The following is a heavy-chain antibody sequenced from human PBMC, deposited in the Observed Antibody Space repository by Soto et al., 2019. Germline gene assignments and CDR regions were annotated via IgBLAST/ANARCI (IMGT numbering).Heavy chain of an antibody. D-gene: IGHD4-17*01. J-gene: IGHJ3*02. CDR2: IYYSGST. CDR1: GGSISSGGYY. CDR3: ARVFRDYGDYPVSFDI. Sequence: QVQLQESGPGLVKPSQTLSLTCTVSGGSISSGGYYWSWIRQHPGKGLEWIGYIYYSGSTYYNPSLKSRVNISVDTSKNQFSLKLSSVTAADTAVYYCARVFRDYGDYPVSFDIWGQGTMVTVSS. V-gene: IGHV4-31*03.